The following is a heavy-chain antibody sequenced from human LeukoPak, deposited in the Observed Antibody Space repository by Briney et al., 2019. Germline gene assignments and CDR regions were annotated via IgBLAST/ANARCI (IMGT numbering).Heavy chain of an antibody. CDR1: GFTFSSYA. D-gene: IGHD4-11*01. Sequence: GGSLRLSCAASGFTFSSYAMSWVRQAPGKGLEWVSGISGSGGSTYYADSVKGRLTISRDNSKNTLYLQMNSLRAGDTAVYYCAKDLRSSNYYFFDYWGQGTLVTVSS. CDR3: AKDLRSSNYYFFDY. J-gene: IGHJ4*02. V-gene: IGHV3-23*01. CDR2: ISGSGGST.